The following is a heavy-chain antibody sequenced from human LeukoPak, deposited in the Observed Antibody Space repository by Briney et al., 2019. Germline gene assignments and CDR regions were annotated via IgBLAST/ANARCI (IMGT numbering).Heavy chain of an antibody. V-gene: IGHV3-30*04. J-gene: IGHJ3*02. Sequence: PGGSLRLSCAASGFTFSSYAMHWVRQAPGKGLEWVAVISYDGSNKYYADSVKGRFTISRDNSKNTLYLQMNSLRAEDTAVYYCARDKRPYYDSSGYRHRRAFDIWGQGTMVTVSS. CDR3: ARDKRPYYDSSGYRHRRAFDI. CDR2: ISYDGSNK. CDR1: GFTFSSYA. D-gene: IGHD3-22*01.